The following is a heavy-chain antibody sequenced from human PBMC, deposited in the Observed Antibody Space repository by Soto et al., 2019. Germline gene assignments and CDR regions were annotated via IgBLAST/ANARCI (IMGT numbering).Heavy chain of an antibody. CDR1: GFTFDDYA. Sequence: EVQLVESGGGLVQPGRSLRLSCAASGFTFDDYAMHWVRQAPGKGLEWVSGISWNSGSIGYADSVKGRFTISRDNAKNSLYLQMNSRRAEDTALYYCAKDSGSHTYYFDYWGQGTLVTVSS. V-gene: IGHV3-9*01. D-gene: IGHD1-26*01. J-gene: IGHJ4*02. CDR2: ISWNSGSI. CDR3: AKDSGSHTYYFDY.